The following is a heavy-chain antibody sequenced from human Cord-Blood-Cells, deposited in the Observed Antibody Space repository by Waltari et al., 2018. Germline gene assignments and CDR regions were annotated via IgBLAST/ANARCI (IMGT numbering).Heavy chain of an antibody. CDR2: ISSSSSYI. CDR3: AREGGVWYFDL. V-gene: IGHV3-21*01. J-gene: IGHJ2*01. D-gene: IGHD3-16*01. Sequence: EVQLVESGGGLVKPGGSLRLSCAASGFTFSSDSMNWVRQAPGKGLEWVSSISSSSSYIYYADSVKGRFTISRDNAKNSLYLQMNSLRAEDTAVYYCAREGGVWYFDLWGRGTLVTVSS. CDR1: GFTFSSDS.